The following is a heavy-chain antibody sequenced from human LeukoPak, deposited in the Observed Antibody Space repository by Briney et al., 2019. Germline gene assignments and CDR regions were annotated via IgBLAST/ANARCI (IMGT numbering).Heavy chain of an antibody. CDR1: GGSISSSSYY. CDR2: IYTSGST. V-gene: IGHV4-61*05. J-gene: IGHJ4*02. Sequence: SETLSLTCTVSGGSISSSSYYWGWIRQPPGKGLEWIGRIYTSGSTNYNPSLKSRVTMSVDTSKNQFSLNLSSVTAADTAVYYCARTRKYSESYSYFDYWGQGTLVTVSS. CDR3: ARTRKYSESYSYFDY. D-gene: IGHD1-26*01.